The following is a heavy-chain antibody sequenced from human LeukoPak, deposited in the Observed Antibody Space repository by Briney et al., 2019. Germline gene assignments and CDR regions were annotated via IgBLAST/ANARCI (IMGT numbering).Heavy chain of an antibody. CDR2: INHSGST. CDR1: GGSFSGYY. Sequence: SETLPLTCAVYGGSFSGYYWSWIRQPPGKGLEWIGEINHSGSTNYNPSLKSRVTISVDTSKNQFSLKLSSVTAADTAVYYCARGPVYWGQGTLVTVSS. V-gene: IGHV4-34*01. CDR3: ARGPVY. J-gene: IGHJ4*02.